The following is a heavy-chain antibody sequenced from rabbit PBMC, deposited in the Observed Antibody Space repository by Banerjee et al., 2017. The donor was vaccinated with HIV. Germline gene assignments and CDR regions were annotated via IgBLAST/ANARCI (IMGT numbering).Heavy chain of an antibody. D-gene: IGHD4-1*01. V-gene: IGHV1S45*01. CDR1: GFTLSSNYW. J-gene: IGHJ6*01. Sequence: QQQLEESGGDLVKPGASLTLTCKASGFTLSSNYWIYWVRQAPGKGLEWIGCINTSSGNTVYASWAKGRFTISKTSSTTVTLQMTSLTAADTATYFCVRHNSGLTLWGQGTLVTVS. CDR3: VRHNSGLTL. CDR2: INTSSGNT.